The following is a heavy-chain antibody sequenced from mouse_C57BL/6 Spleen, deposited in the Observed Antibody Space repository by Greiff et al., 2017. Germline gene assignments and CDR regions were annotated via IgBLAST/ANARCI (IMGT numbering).Heavy chain of an antibody. CDR2: ISSGGSYT. Sequence: DVQLVESGGDLVKPGGSLKLSCAASGFTFSSYGMSWVRQTPDKRLEWVATISSGGSYTYYPDSVKGRFTISRDNAKNTLYLQMSSLKSENTAMYYCARTGSIYAMDYWGQGTSVTVSS. CDR3: ARTGSIYAMDY. V-gene: IGHV5-6*01. D-gene: IGHD1-1*01. J-gene: IGHJ4*01. CDR1: GFTFSSYG.